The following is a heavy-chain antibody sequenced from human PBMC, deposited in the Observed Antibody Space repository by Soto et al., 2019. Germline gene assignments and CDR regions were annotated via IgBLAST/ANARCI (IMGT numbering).Heavy chain of an antibody. V-gene: IGHV3-48*03. Sequence: VGSLRLSCAASRFTFSTYEMNWVRQAPGKGLEWVSYISSSGYTVYYADSVKGRFTISRDNTRNSLYLQMNSLRDEDTALYYCVRYCSTTLCNGVATRTFDYWGQGTLVTVSS. CDR2: ISSSGYTV. CDR3: VRYCSTTLCNGVATRTFDY. J-gene: IGHJ4*02. CDR1: RFTFSTYE. D-gene: IGHD2-2*01.